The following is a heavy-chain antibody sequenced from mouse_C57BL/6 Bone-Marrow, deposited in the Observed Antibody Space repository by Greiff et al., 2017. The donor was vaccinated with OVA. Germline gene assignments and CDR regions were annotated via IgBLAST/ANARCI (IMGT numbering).Heavy chain of an antibody. CDR3: ASLYGTGFDY. J-gene: IGHJ2*01. CDR1: GFSLTSYG. D-gene: IGHD1-1*01. Sequence: VQLQQSGPGLVQPSQSLSITCTVSGFSLTSYGVHWVRQSPGKGLEWLGVIWSGGSTDYNAAFISRLSISKDNSKSQVFFKMNSLQADDTAIYYCASLYGTGFDYWGQGTTLTVSS. V-gene: IGHV2-2*01. CDR2: IWSGGST.